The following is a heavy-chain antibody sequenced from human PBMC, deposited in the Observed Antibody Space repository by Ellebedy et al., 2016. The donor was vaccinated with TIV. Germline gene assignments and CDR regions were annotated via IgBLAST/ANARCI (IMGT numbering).Heavy chain of an antibody. CDR1: GGSISSYY. V-gene: IGHV4-59*01. J-gene: IGHJ4*02. Sequence: MPSETLSLTCTVSGGSISSYYWSWIRQPPGKGLEWIGYLYYSGSTNYNPSLKSRVTISVDTSKNQFSLKLSSVTAADTAVYYCARGPFSYYDFWSGYLDYWGQGTLVTVSS. CDR3: ARGPFSYYDFWSGYLDY. D-gene: IGHD3-3*01. CDR2: LYYSGST.